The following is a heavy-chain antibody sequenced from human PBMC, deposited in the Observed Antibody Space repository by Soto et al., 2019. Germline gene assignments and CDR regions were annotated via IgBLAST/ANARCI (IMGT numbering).Heavy chain of an antibody. V-gene: IGHV1-2*02. CDR3: ARAPPLSIAARPIGWFDP. CDR2: INPNSGGT. CDR1: GYTFTSYY. Sequence: EASVKVSCKASGYTFTSYYMHWVRQAPGQGLEWMGWINPNSGGTNYAQKFQGRVTMTRDTSISTAYMELSSVTAADTAVYYCARAPPLSIAARPIGWFDPWGQGTLVTVSS. J-gene: IGHJ5*02. D-gene: IGHD6-6*01.